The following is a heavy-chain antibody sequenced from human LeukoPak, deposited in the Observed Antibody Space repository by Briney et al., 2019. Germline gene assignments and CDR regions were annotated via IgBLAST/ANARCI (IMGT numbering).Heavy chain of an antibody. CDR1: DGSITFGSYY. J-gene: IGHJ4*02. CDR3: ARVDSSGYMNDY. D-gene: IGHD3-22*01. V-gene: IGHV4-61*02. Sequence: SQTLSLTCTVSDGSITFGSYYWNWIRQPAGKGLEWIGRMYTSGNTNYNPSLKSRVTISVDTSKNQFSLKLSSVTAADTAVYYCARVDSSGYMNDYWGQGTLVTVSS. CDR2: MYTSGNT.